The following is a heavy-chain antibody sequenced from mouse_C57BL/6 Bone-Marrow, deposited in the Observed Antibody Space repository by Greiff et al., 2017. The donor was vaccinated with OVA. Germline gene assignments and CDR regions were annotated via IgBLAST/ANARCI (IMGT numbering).Heavy chain of an antibody. V-gene: IGHV14-4*01. D-gene: IGHD1-1*01. J-gene: IGHJ3*01. CDR2: IDPENGDT. Sequence: EVKLQESGAELVRPGASVKLSCTASGFNIKDDYMHWVKQRPEQGLEWIGWIDPENGDTEYASKFQGKATITADTSSNTAYLQLSSLTSEDTAVYYCTTLYGRDWFAYWGQGTLVTVSA. CDR1: GFNIKDDY. CDR3: TTLYGRDWFAY.